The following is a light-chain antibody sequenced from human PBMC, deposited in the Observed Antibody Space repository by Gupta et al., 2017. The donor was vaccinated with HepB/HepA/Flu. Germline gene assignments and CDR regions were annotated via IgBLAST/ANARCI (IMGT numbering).Light chain of an antibody. CDR3: AAWDDSLSGPWV. CDR1: SSKIGSNY. CDR2: RNN. J-gene: IGLJ3*02. Sequence: QSVLTQPPSASGSPGHRVTLSCSGLSSKIGSNYVYWYQQLPGTAPKLLIFRNNQPPSGVPDRFSGSKSGTSATLAISGLRSEDEADYYCAAWDDSLSGPWVFGGGTKLTVL. V-gene: IGLV1-47*01.